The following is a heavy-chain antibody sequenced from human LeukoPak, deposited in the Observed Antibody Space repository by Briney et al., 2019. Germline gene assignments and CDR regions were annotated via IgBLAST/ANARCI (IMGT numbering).Heavy chain of an antibody. CDR2: IYSGGST. CDR3: ARGEPGGFGEFLS. V-gene: IGHV3-53*01. Sequence: PGGSLRLSCAASGFTVSSNYMSWVRQAPGKGLEWVSVIYSGGSTYYADSVKGRFTISRDNSKNTLYLQMNSLRAEDTAVYYCARGEPGGFGEFLSWGQGTLVTVSS. J-gene: IGHJ4*02. CDR1: GFTVSSNY. D-gene: IGHD3-10*01.